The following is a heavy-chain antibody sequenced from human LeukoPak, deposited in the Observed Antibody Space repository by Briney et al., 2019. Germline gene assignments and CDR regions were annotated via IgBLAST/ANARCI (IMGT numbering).Heavy chain of an antibody. D-gene: IGHD1-26*01. CDR3: ARPQWGADAFDI. CDR2: INPNSGGT. Sequence: ASVKVSCKASGHTFTGYYMHWVRQAPGQGLEWMGWINPNSGGTNYAQKFQGRVTMTRDTSISTAYMELSRLRSDDTAVYYCARPQWGADAFDIWGQGTMVTVSS. J-gene: IGHJ3*02. V-gene: IGHV1-2*02. CDR1: GHTFTGYY.